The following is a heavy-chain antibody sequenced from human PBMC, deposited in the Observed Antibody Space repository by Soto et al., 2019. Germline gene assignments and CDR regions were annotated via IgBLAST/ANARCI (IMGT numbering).Heavy chain of an antibody. CDR3: ARGGYDFWSGYYAPYYYYYGMDV. CDR1: GYTFTSYD. J-gene: IGHJ6*02. D-gene: IGHD3-3*01. V-gene: IGHV1-8*01. CDR2: MNPNSGNT. Sequence: GASVKVSCKAPGYTFTSYDINWVRQATGQGLEWMGWMNPNSGNTGYAQKFQGRVTVTRNTSISTAYMELSSLRSEDTAVYYCARGGYDFWSGYYAPYYYYYGMDVWGQGTTVTVSS.